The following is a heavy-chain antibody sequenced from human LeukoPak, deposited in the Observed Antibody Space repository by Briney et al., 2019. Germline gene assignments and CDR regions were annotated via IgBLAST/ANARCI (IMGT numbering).Heavy chain of an antibody. CDR2: IIPIFGTA. CDR3: AQIIAAAGDDY. V-gene: IGHV1-69*13. CDR1: GGTFSSYA. J-gene: IGHJ4*02. Sequence: ASVKVSCKASGGTFSSYAISWVRQAPEQGLEWMGGIIPIFGTANYAQKFQGRVTITADESTSTAYMELSSLRSEDTAVYYCAQIIAAAGDDYWGQGTLVTVSS. D-gene: IGHD6-13*01.